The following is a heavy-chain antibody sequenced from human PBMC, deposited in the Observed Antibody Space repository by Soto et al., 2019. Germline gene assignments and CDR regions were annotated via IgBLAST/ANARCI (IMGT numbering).Heavy chain of an antibody. CDR3: ATRDTGRVY. V-gene: IGHV4-4*02. Sequence: QVQLQESGPGLVKPSGTLSLTCAVSGVSIGSHDWWTWVRQPPGKGLEWIGESHQSGNTNYNSSLQSRVTISLEKSKNHFSLQLSSVSAADRAVYYCATRDTGRVYWGQGTLVTVSS. CDR1: GVSIGSHDW. CDR2: SHQSGNT. J-gene: IGHJ4*02. D-gene: IGHD5-18*01.